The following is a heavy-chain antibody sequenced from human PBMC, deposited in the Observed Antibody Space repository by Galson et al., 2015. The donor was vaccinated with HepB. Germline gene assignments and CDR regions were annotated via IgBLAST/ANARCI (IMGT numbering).Heavy chain of an antibody. CDR3: AKDVFYADPPGY. J-gene: IGHJ4*02. CDR2: ISGSGGST. Sequence: SLRLSCAASGFTFSSYAMSWVRQAPGKGLEWVSAISGSGGSTYYADSVKGRFTISRDNSKNTLYLQVNSLRAEDTAVYYCAKDVFYADPPGYWGQGTLVTVSS. V-gene: IGHV3-23*01. CDR1: GFTFSSYA. D-gene: IGHD2-2*01.